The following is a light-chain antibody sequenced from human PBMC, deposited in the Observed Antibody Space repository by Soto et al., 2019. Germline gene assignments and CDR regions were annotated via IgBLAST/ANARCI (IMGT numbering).Light chain of an antibody. CDR2: EGT. J-gene: IGLJ3*02. Sequence: QSVLTQPASVSGSPGQSITISCTGTSSDVGTYKFVSWYQQHPGKVPTLMIHEGTKRPSGVSNRFPGSKSGNTATLTISGLQPEDEANYYCCSYAGTSFWVFGGGTKLTVL. CDR3: CSYAGTSFWV. V-gene: IGLV2-23*01. CDR1: SSDVGTYKF.